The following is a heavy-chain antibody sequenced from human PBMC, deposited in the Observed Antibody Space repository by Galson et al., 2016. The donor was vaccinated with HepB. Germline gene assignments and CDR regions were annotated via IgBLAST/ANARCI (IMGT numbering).Heavy chain of an antibody. J-gene: IGHJ4*02. Sequence: SVKVSCKATGGTFSSYAISWMRQAPGQGLEWMGGIDPFFGYTNYAQKFQGRVTITADKSTSTSYMDLSSLRSEDTAVYYCARDRFNGNSGYYYESEYWGQGTLITVSS. V-gene: IGHV1-69*06. CDR1: GGTFSSYA. CDR3: ARDRFNGNSGYYYESEY. D-gene: IGHD3-22*01. CDR2: IDPFFGYT.